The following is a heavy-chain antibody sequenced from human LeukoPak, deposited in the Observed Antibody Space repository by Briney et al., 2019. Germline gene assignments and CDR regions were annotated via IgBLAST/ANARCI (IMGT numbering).Heavy chain of an antibody. CDR1: GGSFSGYY. CDR3: ARLGWPPYYYYGMDV. J-gene: IGHJ6*02. CDR2: INHSGST. V-gene: IGHV4-34*01. D-gene: IGHD5-24*01. Sequence: PSETLSLTCAVYGGSFSGYYWSWIRQPPGKGLEWIGEINHSGSTNYNPSLKSRVTISVDTSKNQFSLKLSSVTAADTAMYYCARLGWPPYYYYGMDVWGQGTTVTVSS.